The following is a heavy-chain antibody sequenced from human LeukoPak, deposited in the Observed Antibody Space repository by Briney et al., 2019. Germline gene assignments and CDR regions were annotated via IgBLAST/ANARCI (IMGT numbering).Heavy chain of an antibody. CDR3: AREGIAAAGVTLDYYYGMDV. Sequence: PSETLSLTCTVYGGSISSYCWSWIRQPPGQGLMWFGNIYYSGSTNYNHSLKSRVTISVDTSKSQSSLKLSSVTAANTAVYYCAREGIAAAGVTLDYYYGMDVWGKGTTVTVSS. CDR1: GGSISSYC. V-gene: IGHV4-59*01. D-gene: IGHD6-13*01. CDR2: IYYSGST. J-gene: IGHJ6*04.